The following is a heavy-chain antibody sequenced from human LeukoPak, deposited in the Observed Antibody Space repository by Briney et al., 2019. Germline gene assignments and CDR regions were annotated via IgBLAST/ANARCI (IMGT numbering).Heavy chain of an antibody. J-gene: IGHJ3*02. Sequence: ASVKVSCKASGYTFTGYYMHWVRQATGQGLEWMGWINPNSGGTNYAQKFQGRVTMTRDTSISTAYMELSRLRSDDTAVYYCARVYAAGTWDAFDIWGQGTMVTVSS. CDR1: GYTFTGYY. CDR3: ARVYAAGTWDAFDI. D-gene: IGHD6-13*01. CDR2: INPNSGGT. V-gene: IGHV1-2*02.